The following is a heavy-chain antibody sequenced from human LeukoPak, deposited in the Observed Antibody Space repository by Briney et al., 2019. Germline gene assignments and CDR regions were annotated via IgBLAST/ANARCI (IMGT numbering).Heavy chain of an antibody. V-gene: IGHV4-59*01. J-gene: IGHJ6*02. D-gene: IGHD3-22*01. CDR1: GGSISSYH. CDR2: IYYSGST. Sequence: SETLSLTCTASGGSISSYHWSWIRQPPGKGLEWIGYIYYSGSTNYNPSLKSRVTISVDTSKNQFSLKLSSVTAADTAVYYCARGFDSSGYYYGMDVWGQGTTVTVSS. CDR3: ARGFDSSGYYYGMDV.